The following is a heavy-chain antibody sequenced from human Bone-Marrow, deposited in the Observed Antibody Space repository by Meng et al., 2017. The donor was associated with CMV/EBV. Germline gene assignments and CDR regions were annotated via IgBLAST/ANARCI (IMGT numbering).Heavy chain of an antibody. Sequence: GESLKISCTASGFTFSSYAMSWVRQAPGKGLEWVSAISGSGGSTYYADSVKGRFTISRDNSKKTLYLQMNSLRAEDTAVYYCAKVFQSSVVVTRYWGQGTLVTVSS. D-gene: IGHD4-23*01. CDR2: ISGSGGST. V-gene: IGHV3-23*01. J-gene: IGHJ4*02. CDR3: AKVFQSSVVVTRY. CDR1: GFTFSSYA.